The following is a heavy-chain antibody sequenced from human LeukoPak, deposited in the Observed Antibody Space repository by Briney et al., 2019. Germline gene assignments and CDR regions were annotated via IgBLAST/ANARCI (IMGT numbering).Heavy chain of an antibody. CDR3: AHRRPIRYNNDQGDFDY. D-gene: IGHD1-14*01. CDR2: IYWDNDK. V-gene: IGHV2-5*02. J-gene: IGHJ4*02. Sequence: SGPTLVKPTQTLTLTCTFSGFSIRTSGVGVGWIRQPPGKALEWLALIYWDNDKRYSPSLKSRLTITRDTSRNQVVLTMTKMDPVDTATYYCAHRRPIRYNNDQGDFDYWGQGTLVTVSS. CDR1: GFSIRTSGVG.